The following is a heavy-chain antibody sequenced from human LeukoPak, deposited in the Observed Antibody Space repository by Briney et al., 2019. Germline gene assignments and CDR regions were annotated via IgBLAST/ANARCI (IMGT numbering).Heavy chain of an antibody. J-gene: IGHJ4*02. CDR1: GFTFGNYE. Sequence: GGSLRLSCAASGFTFGNYEMNWVRQAPGKGLEWILYISVSGTTTYYADSVKGRFTISRDNAKNSLYLQMNSLRAEDTALYYCASGGIYYGAAFDFWGQGSLVTVSA. V-gene: IGHV3-48*03. CDR2: ISVSGTTT. D-gene: IGHD1-26*01. CDR3: ASGGIYYGAAFDF.